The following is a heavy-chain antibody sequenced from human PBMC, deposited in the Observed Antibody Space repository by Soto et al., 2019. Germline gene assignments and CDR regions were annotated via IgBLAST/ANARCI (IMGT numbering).Heavy chain of an antibody. CDR3: ASSSLYGMDV. J-gene: IGHJ6*02. V-gene: IGHV4-30-4*01. Sequence: SETLSLTCSVSGGSISSGYYYWSWIRQPPGKGLEWIGNIYYSGNTYYNPSLKSRLIISIDTYKNQFSLKVGSVTAADPAVYYSASSSLYGMDVWGQGTKVTVYS. CDR1: GGSISSGYYY. CDR2: IYYSGNT.